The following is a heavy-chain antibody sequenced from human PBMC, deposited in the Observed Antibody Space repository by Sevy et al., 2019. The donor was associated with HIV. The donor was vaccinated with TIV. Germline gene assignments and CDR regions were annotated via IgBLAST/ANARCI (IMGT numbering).Heavy chain of an antibody. CDR1: GFTFSSYA. V-gene: IGHV3-30*04. Sequence: GGSLRLSCAASGFTFSSYAMHWVRQAPGKGLEWVAVISYDGSNKYYADSVKGRFTISRDNSKNTLYLQMNGLRAEDTAVYYCARDTNLFGVPRNYYYYYGMDVWGQGTTVTVSS. J-gene: IGHJ6*02. CDR2: ISYDGSNK. CDR3: ARDTNLFGVPRNYYYYYGMDV. D-gene: IGHD3-3*01.